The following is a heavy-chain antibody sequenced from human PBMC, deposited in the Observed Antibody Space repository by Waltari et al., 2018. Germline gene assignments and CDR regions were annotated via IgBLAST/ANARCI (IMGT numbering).Heavy chain of an antibody. J-gene: IGHJ6*02. Sequence: QVQLVQSGAEVKKPGSSVKVSCKASGGTFRSYASTWVRQAPGQGLEWMGRIIPIFGTANYAQKFQGRVTITADESTSTAYMELSSLRSEDTAVYYCARGQLSYYYYGMDVWGQGTTVTVSS. V-gene: IGHV1-69*15. CDR1: GGTFRSYA. CDR3: ARGQLSYYYYGMDV. D-gene: IGHD5-18*01. CDR2: IIPIFGTA.